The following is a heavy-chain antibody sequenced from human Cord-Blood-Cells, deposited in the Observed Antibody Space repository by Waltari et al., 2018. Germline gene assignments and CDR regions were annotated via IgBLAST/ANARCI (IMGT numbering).Heavy chain of an antibody. V-gene: IGHV3-30-3*01. CDR3: ARDSRGDGYNYFDY. CDR1: GFTFSSYA. J-gene: IGHJ4*02. CDR2: ISYDGSNK. D-gene: IGHD5-12*01. Sequence: QVQLVETGGGVVQPGRSLRLSCSASGFTFSSYALHWVRQAPGKGLECVAVISYDGSNKYYADSVKGRFTISRDNSKNTLYLQMNSLRAEDTAVYYCARDSRGDGYNYFDYWGQGTLVTVSS.